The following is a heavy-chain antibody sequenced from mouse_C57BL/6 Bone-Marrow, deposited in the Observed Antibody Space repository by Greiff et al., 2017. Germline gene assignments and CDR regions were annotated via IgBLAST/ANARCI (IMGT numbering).Heavy chain of an antibody. D-gene: IGHD2-3*01. V-gene: IGHV1-55*01. CDR2: IYPGSGST. J-gene: IGHJ3*01. Sequence: QVQLQQPGAELVKPGASVKMSCKASGYTFTSYWITWVKQRPGQGLEWIGDIYPGSGSTNYNEKFKSKATLTVDTSSSTAYMQLSSRTSEDSAVYYCANYDGYYVPFAYWGQGTLVTVSA. CDR3: ANYDGYYVPFAY. CDR1: GYTFTSYW.